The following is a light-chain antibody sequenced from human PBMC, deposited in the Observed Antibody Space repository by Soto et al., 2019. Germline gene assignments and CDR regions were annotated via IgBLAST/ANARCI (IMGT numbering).Light chain of an antibody. CDR2: SDD. J-gene: IGLJ3*02. CDR3: AAWDDNLKGWL. CDR1: TSNIGSQT. Sequence: QSVLTQPPSASGTPGQRVTISCSGGTSNIGSQTVNWYQQLPGTAPKLLIYSDDQWPSGVPDRFSGSKSGTSASLAISGLQSDDEAVYYCAAWDDNLKGWLFGGGTQLTVL. V-gene: IGLV1-44*01.